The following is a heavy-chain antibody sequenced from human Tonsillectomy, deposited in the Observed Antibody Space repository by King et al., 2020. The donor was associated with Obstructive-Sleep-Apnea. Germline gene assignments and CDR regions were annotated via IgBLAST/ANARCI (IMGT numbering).Heavy chain of an antibody. Sequence: VQLQESGPGLVKPSETLSLTCTVSGGSISSYYWSWIRQPPGKGLEWIGYIYYSGSTNYNPSLKSRVTISVDTSKNQFSLKLSSVTAADTAVYYCARGPAVITFSRYAFDIWGQGTMVTVSS. J-gene: IGHJ3*02. V-gene: IGHV4-59*01. CDR2: IYYSGST. CDR1: GGSISSYY. D-gene: IGHD3-22*01. CDR3: ARGPAVITFSRYAFDI.